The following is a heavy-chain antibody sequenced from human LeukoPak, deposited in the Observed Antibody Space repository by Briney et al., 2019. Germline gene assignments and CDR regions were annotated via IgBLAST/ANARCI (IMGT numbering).Heavy chain of an antibody. V-gene: IGHV3-53*01. J-gene: IGHJ4*02. CDR2: IYRGGST. Sequence: PGGSLRLSCAASGFTVSSNYMSWVRQAPGKGLEWVSVIYRGGSTYYADSVKGRFTISRDNSKNTLYLQMNSLRAEDTAVYYCARGGPYCYDSSGYYSPFDYWGQGTLVTVFS. D-gene: IGHD3-22*01. CDR1: GFTVSSNY. CDR3: ARGGPYCYDSSGYYSPFDY.